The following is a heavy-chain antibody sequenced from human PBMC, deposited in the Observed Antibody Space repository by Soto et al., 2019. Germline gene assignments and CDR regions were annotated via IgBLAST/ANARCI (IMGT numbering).Heavy chain of an antibody. CDR1: GGSISSGGYY. CDR2: IYYSGST. Sequence: SETLSLTCTVSGGSISSGGYYWSWIRQHPGKGLEWIGYIYYSGSTYYNPSLKSRVTISVDTSKNQFSLKLSSVTAADTAVYFRARRPAPIRSRDNRVHPWGQGTLVTLPS. J-gene: IGHJ5*01. V-gene: IGHV4-31*03. D-gene: IGHD3-3*01. CDR3: ARRPAPIRSRDNRVHP.